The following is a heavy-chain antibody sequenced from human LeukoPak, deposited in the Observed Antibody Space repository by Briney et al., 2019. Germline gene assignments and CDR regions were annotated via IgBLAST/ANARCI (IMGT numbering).Heavy chain of an antibody. CDR3: ARDPGYSYAFDI. J-gene: IGHJ3*02. CDR2: INPSSGDT. Sequence: ASVKVSCKASGYTFTAHYMHWVRQAPGQGLEWMGRINPSSGDTEYGQGFQGRVTLTRDTSSSTANMELRRLRYDDTAVYYCARDPGYSYAFDIWGQGTVVIVSS. D-gene: IGHD2-21*01. CDR1: GYTFTAHY. V-gene: IGHV1-2*06.